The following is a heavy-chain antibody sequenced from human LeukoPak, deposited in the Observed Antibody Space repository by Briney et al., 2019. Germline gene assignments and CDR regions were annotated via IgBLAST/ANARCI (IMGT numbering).Heavy chain of an antibody. J-gene: IGHJ4*02. CDR3: ATYQGYNYGPFDY. CDR2: IKEDGSEQ. CDR1: EFTFNRYW. D-gene: IGHD5-18*01. Sequence: GGSLRLSCAASEFTFNRYWMSWVRQAPGKGLEWVANIKEDGSEQYYVDSVKGRFTISRDNAKNSLYLQMNSLRAEDTAVYYCATYQGYNYGPFDYWGQGTLVTVSS. V-gene: IGHV3-7*05.